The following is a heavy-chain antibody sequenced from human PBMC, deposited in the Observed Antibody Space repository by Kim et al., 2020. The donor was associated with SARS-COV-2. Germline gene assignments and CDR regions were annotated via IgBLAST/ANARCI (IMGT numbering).Heavy chain of an antibody. J-gene: IGHJ4*02. Sequence: GGSLRLSCAASGFSFSNYGMHWVRQAPGKGLEWVAIIWYDGSNKYYAESVKGRFSISRDNSENTVFLEMNSLRVEDTAVYYCAKGRGPLITSQFDHWGPGILLTVPS. V-gene: IGHV3-33*06. CDR1: GFSFSNYG. CDR3: AKGRGPLITSQFDH. D-gene: IGHD2-8*01. CDR2: IWYDGSNK.